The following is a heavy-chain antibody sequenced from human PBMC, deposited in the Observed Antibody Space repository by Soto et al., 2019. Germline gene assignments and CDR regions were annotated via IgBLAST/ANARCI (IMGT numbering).Heavy chain of an antibody. CDR1: GCPFTSYG. V-gene: IGHV1-18*01. D-gene: IGHD6-13*01. CDR3: ARDRRIVLAAAGKRSDY. CDR2: IIAYNGST. Sequence: GGSVPVSCKASGCPFTSYGIGWVRQAPGQGLEWVGWIIAYNGSTSYAQKLQSRVTMTTDTSMSTAYKELRSLRSDDAAVYYCARDRRIVLAAAGKRSDYWG. J-gene: IGHJ4*01.